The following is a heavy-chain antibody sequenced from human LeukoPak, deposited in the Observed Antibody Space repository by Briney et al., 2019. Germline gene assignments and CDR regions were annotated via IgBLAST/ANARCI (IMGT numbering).Heavy chain of an antibody. J-gene: IGHJ5*02. D-gene: IGHD3-3*01. CDR2: ISSSSSTI. Sequence: GGSLRLSCAASGFTFSSYSMNWVRQAPGKGREWVSYISSSSSTIYYADSVKGRFTISRDNAKNSLYLQMNSLRAEDTAVYYCARDREYYDFWSGHSKNWFDPWGQGTLVTVSS. CDR1: GFTFSSYS. V-gene: IGHV3-48*01. CDR3: ARDREYYDFWSGHSKNWFDP.